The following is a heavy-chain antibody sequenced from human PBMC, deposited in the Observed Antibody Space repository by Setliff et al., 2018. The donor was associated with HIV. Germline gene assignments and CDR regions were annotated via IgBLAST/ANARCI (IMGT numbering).Heavy chain of an antibody. Sequence: SETLSLTCTVSGGSISSGGYYWSWIRQHPEKGLEWIGYIYYSGSAYYNPSLKSRVTIALDASKNQFSLKLTSMTAADTAVYYCAREWRGRYYYYMDVWGKGTTVTVSS. J-gene: IGHJ6*03. CDR2: IYYSGSA. CDR3: AREWRGRYYYYMDV. CDR1: GGSISSGGYY. V-gene: IGHV4-31*03. D-gene: IGHD3-10*01.